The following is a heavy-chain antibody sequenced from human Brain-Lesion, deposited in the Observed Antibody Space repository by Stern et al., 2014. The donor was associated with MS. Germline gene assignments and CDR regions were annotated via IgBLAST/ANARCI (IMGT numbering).Heavy chain of an antibody. CDR1: GFTFNSYW. Sequence: VQLVQSGGGLVQPGGSLRLSCTASGFTFNSYWMSWVRQAPGKGLEWVAHITEDGSEKYYVESVKGRFTVSRDNAKNSMYLQMNSLRVDDTATYYCARIGYSSSWYSPVGFFQHWGQGTLVTVSS. J-gene: IGHJ1*01. CDR2: ITEDGSEK. CDR3: ARIGYSSSWYSPVGFFQH. V-gene: IGHV3-7*01. D-gene: IGHD6-13*01.